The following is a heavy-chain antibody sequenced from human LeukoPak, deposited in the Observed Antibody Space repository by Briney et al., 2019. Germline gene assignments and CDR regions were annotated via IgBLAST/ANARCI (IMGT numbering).Heavy chain of an antibody. CDR3: ARHRREYQLLQYYYYGMDV. Sequence: SVKVSCKASVGTFSSYAISWVRQAPGQGLEWVGGVIPIFGTANYAQKFQGRVTITPDESTSTAYMELSSLRSEDTAVYYCARHRREYQLLQYYYYGMDVWGQGTTVTVSS. D-gene: IGHD2-2*01. V-gene: IGHV1-69*13. CDR2: VIPIFGTA. J-gene: IGHJ6*02. CDR1: VGTFSSYA.